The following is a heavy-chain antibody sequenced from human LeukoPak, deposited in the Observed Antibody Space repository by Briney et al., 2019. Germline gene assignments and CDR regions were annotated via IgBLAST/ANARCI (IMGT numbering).Heavy chain of an antibody. J-gene: IGHJ6*03. CDR1: GGSINTANYY. CDR2: IYCSETT. V-gene: IGHV4-39*01. Sequence: SETLSLTCTVSGGSINTANYYWGWLRQPPGKGLEWIGSIYCSETTYDNPSLKSRVTISIETSKNQFSLRLSSVTASDTAVYYCARQRAGYYYYYVDVWGEGTTVAVS. CDR3: ARQRAGYYYYYVDV.